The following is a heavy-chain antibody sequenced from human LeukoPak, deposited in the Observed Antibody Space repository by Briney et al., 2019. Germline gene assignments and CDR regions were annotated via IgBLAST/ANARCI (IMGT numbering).Heavy chain of an antibody. CDR2: IYHSGST. V-gene: IGHV4-30-2*05. CDR1: GGSISSGGYS. CDR3: ASEYQEGYFDY. Sequence: SETLSLTCAVSGGSISSGGYSWSWIRQPPGKGLEWIGYIYHSGSTYYNPSLKSRVTISVDTSKNQFSLKLSSVTAADTAVYYCASEYQEGYFDYWGQGTLSPSPQ. J-gene: IGHJ4*02.